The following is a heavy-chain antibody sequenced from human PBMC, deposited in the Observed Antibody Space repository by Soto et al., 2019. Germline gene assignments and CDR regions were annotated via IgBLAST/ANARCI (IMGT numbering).Heavy chain of an antibody. D-gene: IGHD3-9*01. J-gene: IGHJ3*02. Sequence: ASVKVSCKASGYTFTTYDINWVRQATGQGLEWMGWMNPNSGNTGYAQRFQGRVTMTRNTSISTAYMELSSLRSEDTAVYYCARGRLSYDILTGYYPDAFDIWGQGTMVTVSS. CDR2: MNPNSGNT. CDR3: ARGRLSYDILTGYYPDAFDI. CDR1: GYTFTTYD. V-gene: IGHV1-8*01.